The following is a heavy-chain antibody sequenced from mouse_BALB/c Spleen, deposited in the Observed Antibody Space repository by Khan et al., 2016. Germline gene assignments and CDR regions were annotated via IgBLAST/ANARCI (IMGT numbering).Heavy chain of an antibody. J-gene: IGHJ2*01. V-gene: IGHV1-31*01. D-gene: IGHD2-2*01. CDR3: AYGSVVDY. Sequence: VQLKESGPELVKPGASVKISCKASGYSFTGYYMHWVKQSHVKSLEWIGRINPYNGATSYNQNFKDKASLTVDKSSSTAYMELHSLTSEDSAVYYCAYGSVVDYWGQGTTLTVSS. CDR2: INPYNGAT. CDR1: GYSFTGYY.